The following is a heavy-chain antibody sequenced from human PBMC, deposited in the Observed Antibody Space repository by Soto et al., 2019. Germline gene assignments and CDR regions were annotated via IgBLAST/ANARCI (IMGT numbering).Heavy chain of an antibody. Sequence: SETLSLTCTVSGGSMRNYFWTWIRQPPGKGLEWIGYIHYSGTTSFFPSYNPSLRSRVTISEDTSKNQFSLKLLSVTTADTAVYYCARGLAPTIFGTVPTPNWFDPWGQGTLVTVS. J-gene: IGHJ5*02. CDR3: ARGLAPTIFGTVPTPNWFDP. V-gene: IGHV4-59*01. CDR1: GGSMRNYF. D-gene: IGHD3-3*01. CDR2: IHYSGTT.